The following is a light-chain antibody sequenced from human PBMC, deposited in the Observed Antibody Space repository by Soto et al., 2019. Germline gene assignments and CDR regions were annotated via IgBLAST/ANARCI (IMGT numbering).Light chain of an antibody. CDR3: QQLSTYPST. V-gene: IGKV1-5*01. CDR1: QTITTW. CDR2: DAS. J-gene: IGKJ4*01. Sequence: DIQMTPSPSTLSASVGDRVTITCRASQTITTWLAWYQQKPGKAPKLLIYDASTLESGVPSRFSGSGFGTEFSLTISSLQAEDFATYYCQQLSTYPSTFGGGTKV.